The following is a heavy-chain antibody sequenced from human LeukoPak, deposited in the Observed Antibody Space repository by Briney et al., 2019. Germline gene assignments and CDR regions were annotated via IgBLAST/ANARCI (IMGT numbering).Heavy chain of an antibody. D-gene: IGHD1-26*01. CDR2: INHSRST. J-gene: IGHJ4*02. CDR3: ARVGRGSTYDY. CDR1: GGSFSGYY. V-gene: IGHV4-34*01. Sequence: SETLSLTCAVYGGSFSGYYWSWIRQPPGKGLEWIGEINHSRSTNYNPSLKSRVTISVDTSKNQFSLRLSSVTAADTAVYCCARVGRGSTYDYWGQGTLVTVSS.